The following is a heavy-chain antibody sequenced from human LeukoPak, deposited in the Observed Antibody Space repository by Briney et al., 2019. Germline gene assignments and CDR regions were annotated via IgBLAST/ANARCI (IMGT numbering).Heavy chain of an antibody. J-gene: IGHJ4*02. Sequence: SETLSLTCTVSGGSISSGGYYWSWIRQHPGKGLEWIGYICYSGSTYYNPSLKSRVTISVDTPKNQFSLKLSSVTAADTAVYYCAREIGGRAGHFDYWGQGTLVTVSS. CDR2: ICYSGST. CDR1: GGSISSGGYY. D-gene: IGHD3-16*01. CDR3: AREIGGRAGHFDY. V-gene: IGHV4-31*03.